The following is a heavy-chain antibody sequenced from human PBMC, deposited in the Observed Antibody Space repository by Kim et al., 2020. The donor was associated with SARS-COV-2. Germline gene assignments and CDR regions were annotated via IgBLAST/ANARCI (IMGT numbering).Heavy chain of an antibody. CDR3: ARVAGPDKYYFDY. J-gene: IGHJ4*02. CDR2: INPNSGGT. CDR1: GYTFTGYY. Sequence: ASVKVSCKASGYTFTGYYMHWVRQAPGQGLEWMGWINPNSGGTNYAQKFQGWVTMTRDTSISTAYMELSRLRSDDTAVYYCARVAGPDKYYFDYWGQGTLVTVSS. D-gene: IGHD6-13*01. V-gene: IGHV1-2*04.